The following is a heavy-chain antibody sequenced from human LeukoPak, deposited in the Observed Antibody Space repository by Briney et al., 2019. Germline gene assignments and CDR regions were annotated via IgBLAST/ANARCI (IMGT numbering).Heavy chain of an antibody. CDR3: ASSYYGSGSSPKWFDP. CDR1: GFTFSFYG. V-gene: IGHV3-30*03. J-gene: IGHJ5*02. Sequence: PGRSLNLSCAASGFTFSFYGMHWVRQAPGKGLEWVAVISYDGNNKYYVDSVKGRFTISRDNAKNSLYLQMNSLRAEDTALYYCASSYYGSGSSPKWFDPWGQGTLVTVSS. CDR2: ISYDGNNK. D-gene: IGHD3-10*01.